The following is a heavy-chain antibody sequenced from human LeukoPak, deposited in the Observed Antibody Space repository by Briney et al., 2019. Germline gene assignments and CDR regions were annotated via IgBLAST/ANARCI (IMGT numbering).Heavy chain of an antibody. Sequence: SETLSLTCAVSGYSIRSGYYWGWIRQPPGKGLEWIGSIYHSGSTYYNPSLESRVTISVDTSKNQFSLKLSSVTAADTAVYYCASLCSGGSCYLESGWFDPWGQGTLVTVSS. J-gene: IGHJ5*02. CDR1: GYSIRSGYY. CDR2: IYHSGST. D-gene: IGHD2-15*01. V-gene: IGHV4-38-2*01. CDR3: ASLCSGGSCYLESGWFDP.